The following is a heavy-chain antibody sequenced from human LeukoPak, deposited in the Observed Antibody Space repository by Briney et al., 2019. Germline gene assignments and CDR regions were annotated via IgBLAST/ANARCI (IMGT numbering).Heavy chain of an antibody. J-gene: IGHJ5*02. D-gene: IGHD3-10*01. CDR1: GFSLTTDEMA. CDR2: IYDSGST. Sequence: ESGPALVKPTQTLTLTCTFSGFSLTTDEMAVGWIRQPPGKGLEWIGSIYDSGSTYYNPSLKSRVTISVDTSKNQFSLKLNSVTAADTAVYYCARHYGPWGQGTLVTVSS. V-gene: IGHV4-39*01. CDR3: ARHYGP.